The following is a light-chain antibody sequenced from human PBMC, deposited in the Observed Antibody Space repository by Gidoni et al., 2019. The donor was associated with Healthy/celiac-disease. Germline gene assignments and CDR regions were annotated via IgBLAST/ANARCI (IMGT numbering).Light chain of an antibody. Sequence: GEPASISCRSSQSLLHSNGYNYLDWYLQKPGQSPQLLIDLGSNRASGVPDRFSGSGSGTDFTLKSSRVEAEDVGVYYCMQAQQTPQTFGQGTKVEIK. CDR1: QSLLHSNGYNY. CDR3: MQAQQTPQT. J-gene: IGKJ1*01. V-gene: IGKV2-28*01. CDR2: LGS.